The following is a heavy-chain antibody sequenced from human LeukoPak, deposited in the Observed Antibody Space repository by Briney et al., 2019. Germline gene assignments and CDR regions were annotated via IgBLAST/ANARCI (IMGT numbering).Heavy chain of an antibody. CDR3: AKDPGTTYYYDSSGYFRGDH. V-gene: IGHV3-23*01. Sequence: GGSLRLSCAASGFTFSSYAMSWVRQAPGKGLEWVSAISGSGGSTYYADSVKGRFTISRDNSKNTLYLQMNSPRAEDTAVYYCAKDPGTTYYYDSSGYFRGDHWGQGTLVTVSS. J-gene: IGHJ4*02. CDR1: GFTFSSYA. CDR2: ISGSGGST. D-gene: IGHD3-22*01.